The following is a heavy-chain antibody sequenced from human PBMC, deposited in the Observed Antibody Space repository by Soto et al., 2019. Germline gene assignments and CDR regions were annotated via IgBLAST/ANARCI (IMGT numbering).Heavy chain of an antibody. J-gene: IGHJ6*03. V-gene: IGHV4-31*03. Sequence: QVQLQESGPGLVKPSQTLSLTCTVSGGSISRGGYYWSWIRQHPGKGLEWIGYIYYSVGTYYNPSLKSRVTRSVDTSENQFALRLSSVTAADTAVYYCARKDSGYAEYMDVWGKGTTVTVSS. D-gene: IGHD5-12*01. CDR1: GGSISRGGYY. CDR2: IYYSVGT. CDR3: ARKDSGYAEYMDV.